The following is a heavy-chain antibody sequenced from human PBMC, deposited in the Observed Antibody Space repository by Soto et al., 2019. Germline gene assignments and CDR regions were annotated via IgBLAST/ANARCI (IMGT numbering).Heavy chain of an antibody. Sequence: QVQLVQSGAEVKKPGSSVKVSCKASGGTFSSYAISWVRQAPGQGREWMGGIIPIFGTANYAQKFQGRVTITADESTSTDYMELSSLRSENTAVYYCAAGAIDYYGSGSYAYYFDYWSQGTLVTVSS. CDR3: AAGAIDYYGSGSYAYYFDY. J-gene: IGHJ4*02. V-gene: IGHV1-69*01. CDR2: IIPIFGTA. D-gene: IGHD3-10*01. CDR1: GGTFSSYA.